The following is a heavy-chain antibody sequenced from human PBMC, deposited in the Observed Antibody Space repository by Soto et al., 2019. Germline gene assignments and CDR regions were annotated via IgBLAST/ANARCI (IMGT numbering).Heavy chain of an antibody. Sequence: PGGSLRLSCAASGFTFSSYAMSWVRQAPGKGLEWVSATTGSGGRTYYADSVKGRFTISRDSSKDTLYLQMNSLRAEDTAVYYCAKGNLYYDFWSDSPPSGMDVWGQGTTVTVSS. CDR1: GFTFSSYA. D-gene: IGHD3-3*01. CDR3: AKGNLYYDFWSDSPPSGMDV. CDR2: TTGSGGRT. J-gene: IGHJ6*02. V-gene: IGHV3-23*01.